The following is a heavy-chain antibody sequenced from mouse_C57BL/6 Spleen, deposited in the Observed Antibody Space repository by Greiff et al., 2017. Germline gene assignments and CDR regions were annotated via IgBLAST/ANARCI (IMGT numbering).Heavy chain of an antibody. CDR1: GYTFTSYD. CDR2: IYPRDGST. CDR3: ARRGHYHSLDY. V-gene: IGHV1-85*01. D-gene: IGHD1-2*01. J-gene: IGHJ2*01. Sequence: QVQLQQSGPELVKPGASVKLSCKASGYTFTSYDINWVKQRPGQGLEWIGWIYPRDGSTKYNETFKGKVTLNEDTSCSTAYMGLHSLTSEDSAVYCCARRGHYHSLDYWGQGTTLTVSS.